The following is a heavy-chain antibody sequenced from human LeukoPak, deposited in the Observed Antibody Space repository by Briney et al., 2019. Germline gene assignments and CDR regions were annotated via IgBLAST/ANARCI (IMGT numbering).Heavy chain of an antibody. CDR3: AKGRIVGATS. J-gene: IGHJ4*02. CDR2: ISWNSGSI. Sequence: GGSLRLSCAASGFTFDDYAMHWVRQAPGKGLEWVSGISWNSGSIGYADSVKGRFTISRDNAKNSLYLQMNSLRAEDTAVYYCAKGRIVGATSGGQGTLVTVSS. D-gene: IGHD1-26*01. CDR1: GFTFDDYA. V-gene: IGHV3-9*01.